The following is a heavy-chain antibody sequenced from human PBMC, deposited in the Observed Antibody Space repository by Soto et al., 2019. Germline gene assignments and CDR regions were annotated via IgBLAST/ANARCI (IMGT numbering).Heavy chain of an antibody. J-gene: IGHJ4*02. Sequence: GGSLRLSCAASGFTFSSYAMSWVRQAPGKGLEWVSAISGSGGSTYYADSVKGRFTISRDNSKNTLYLQMNSLRAEDTAVYYCAPMVRGDRQNVPDHFDYWGQGTLVTVSS. CDR3: APMVRGDRQNVPDHFDY. CDR1: GFTFSSYA. D-gene: IGHD3-10*01. V-gene: IGHV3-23*01. CDR2: ISGSGGST.